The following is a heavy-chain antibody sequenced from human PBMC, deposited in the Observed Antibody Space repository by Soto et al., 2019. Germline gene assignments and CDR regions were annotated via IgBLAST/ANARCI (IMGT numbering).Heavy chain of an antibody. J-gene: IGHJ4*01. V-gene: IGHV1-8*01. CDR3: ARGGYSSSWEFDF. Sequence: GSPVKCFLKASGYTFTNYDINWVRQTPGQGLEWVGWVSPHSGSTGFAQKFQGRLTMTTKTTITTAYMDLISLRSDDSAVYFCARGGYSSSWEFDFWG. D-gene: IGHD6-6*01. CDR2: VSPHSGST. CDR1: GYTFTNYD.